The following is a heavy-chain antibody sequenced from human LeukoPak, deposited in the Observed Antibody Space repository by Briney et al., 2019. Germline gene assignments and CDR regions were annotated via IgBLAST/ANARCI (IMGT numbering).Heavy chain of an antibody. J-gene: IGHJ5*02. D-gene: IGHD6-13*01. CDR3: ARGLLYSSSWYRRWFDP. V-gene: IGHV4-59*01. Sequence: SETLSLTCTVSGDSITSYYWNWVRQPPGKGLEWIGYIHYTGKNYYNPSLKSRVTMSVDMSKSQFSLKLSSVTAADTAVYYCARGLLYSSSWYRRWFDPWGQGTLVTVSS. CDR2: IHYTGKN. CDR1: GDSITSYY.